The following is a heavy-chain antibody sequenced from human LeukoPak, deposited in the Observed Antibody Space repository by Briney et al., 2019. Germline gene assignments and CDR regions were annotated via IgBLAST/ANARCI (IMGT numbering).Heavy chain of an antibody. CDR3: ARRDDSNWVFDY. V-gene: IGHV5-51*01. Sequence: GESLKISCKGSGYSFTSYWIGWVRQMPGKGLEWMGIIYPGDSDTRYSPSFQGQVTISADKSINTAYLQWSSLKASGTAIYYCARRDDSNWVFDYWGQGTLVIVSS. CDR1: GYSFTSYW. D-gene: IGHD6-13*01. J-gene: IGHJ4*02. CDR2: IYPGDSDT.